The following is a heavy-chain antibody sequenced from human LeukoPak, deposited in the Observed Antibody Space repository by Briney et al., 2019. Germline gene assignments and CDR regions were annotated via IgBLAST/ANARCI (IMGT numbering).Heavy chain of an antibody. CDR1: GFTFSSYS. V-gene: IGHV3-21*01. D-gene: IGHD3-9*01. CDR2: ISSSSSYI. CDR3: ARDVLRYFDWSNNYFDY. J-gene: IGHJ4*02. Sequence: GSLRLSCAASGFTFSSYSMNWVRQAPGKGLEWVSSISSSSSYIYYADSVKGRFTISRDNAKNSLYLQMNSLRAEDTAVYYCARDVLRYFDWSNNYFDYWGQGTLVTVSS.